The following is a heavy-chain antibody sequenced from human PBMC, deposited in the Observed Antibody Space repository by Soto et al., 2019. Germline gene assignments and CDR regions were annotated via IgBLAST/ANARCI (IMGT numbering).Heavy chain of an antibody. CDR3: ARELGGCGGTKCSYYFDY. J-gene: IGHJ4*02. CDR1: GFTFSSFG. CDR2: IWYDGSNK. Sequence: QVQLVESGGGVVQPGRSLRLSCAASGFTFSSFGMNWVRQAPGKGLEWVAVIWYDGSNKYYADSVRGRFTISRDNSQNTMFLQMNSLRAEDTAVYSCARELGGCGGTKCSYYFDYWGQGTRVTVSS. D-gene: IGHD2-21*01. V-gene: IGHV3-33*01.